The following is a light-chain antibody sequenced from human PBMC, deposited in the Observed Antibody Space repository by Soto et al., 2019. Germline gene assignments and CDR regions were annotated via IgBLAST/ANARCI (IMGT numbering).Light chain of an antibody. CDR1: QSVSSSY. V-gene: IGKV3-20*01. Sequence: XILLTQAPCTLSLSPGERATLSCRAIQSVSSSYLAWYQHKPGQAPMLLIYGASSRATGIPDRFSGSGSGTDFTITISRLEPEDFAVYYCQQYGSSPWTFGQVTKVDIK. CDR3: QQYGSSPWT. J-gene: IGKJ1*01. CDR2: GAS.